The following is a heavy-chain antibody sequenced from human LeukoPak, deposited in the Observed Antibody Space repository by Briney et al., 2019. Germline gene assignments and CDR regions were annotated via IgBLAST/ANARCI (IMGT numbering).Heavy chain of an antibody. V-gene: IGHV3-74*01. CDR3: ARDGLAAITFDY. CDR2: INSDGSST. Sequence: GGSLRLSCVASGFTFSSYWMHWVRQAPGKGLVWVSHINSDGSSTTYTDSVKGRFTISRDNAKNTLYLQMNSLRAEDTAVYYCARDGLAAITFDYWGQGILVTVSS. J-gene: IGHJ4*02. D-gene: IGHD5-24*01. CDR1: GFTFSSYW.